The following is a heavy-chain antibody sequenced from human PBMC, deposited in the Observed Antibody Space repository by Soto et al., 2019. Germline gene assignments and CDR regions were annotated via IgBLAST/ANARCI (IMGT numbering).Heavy chain of an antibody. CDR1: GYTFTGYG. V-gene: IGHV1-18*01. J-gene: IGHJ5*02. CDR3: SSAPLGYCSGGSCLNWFDP. Sequence: GASVKVSCKASGYTFTGYGISWVRQAPGQGLEWMGWISAYNGNTNYAQKLQGRVTMTTDTSTSTAYMELRSLRSDDTAVYYCSSAPLGYCSGGSCLNWFDPWGQGTLVTVSS. D-gene: IGHD2-15*01. CDR2: ISAYNGNT.